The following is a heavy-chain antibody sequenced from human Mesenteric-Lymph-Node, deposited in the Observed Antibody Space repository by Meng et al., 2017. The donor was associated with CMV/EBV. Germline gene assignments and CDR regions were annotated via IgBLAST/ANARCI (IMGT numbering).Heavy chain of an antibody. J-gene: IGHJ4*02. D-gene: IGHD6-13*01. CDR2: IYHSGNT. CDR3: ARETAAAGTIDY. V-gene: IGHV4-4*02. Sequence: AVSGDSLSSENWWSWVRQPPGKGLEWIGEIYHSGNTNYNPSLKSRVTMSVDKSKNQFSLKLSSVTAADTAVYYCARETAAAGTIDYWGQGTLVTVSS. CDR1: GDSLSSENW.